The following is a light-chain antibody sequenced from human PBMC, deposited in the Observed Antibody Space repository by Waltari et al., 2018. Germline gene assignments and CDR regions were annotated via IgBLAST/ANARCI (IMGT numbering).Light chain of an antibody. CDR1: PAISNY. CDR2: VAT. J-gene: IGKJ4*01. Sequence: EIQMIQSPSSLSASVGDTVTITCRASPAISNYLNWFQQRPGKAPKLLIYVATTLQTGVSSRFSGSGSGTEFTLTISSLQPEDSATYYCLHHSSYPLTFGGGTKVEIK. CDR3: LHHSSYPLT. V-gene: IGKV1-17*01.